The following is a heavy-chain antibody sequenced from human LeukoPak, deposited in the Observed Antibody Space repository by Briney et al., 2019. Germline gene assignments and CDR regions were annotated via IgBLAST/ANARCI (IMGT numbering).Heavy chain of an antibody. CDR2: INEDGGKT. V-gene: IGHV3-43*02. CDR3: AKEIDTLGTNAFDI. Sequence: PGGSLRLSCAASGLSFDDYPMHWVRQAPGKGLEWVSLINEDGGKTFYADSVRGRFTISRDNSKNSLYLQMNSLRTEDTALYYCAKEIDTLGTNAFDIWGQGTIVTVSS. D-gene: IGHD2-15*01. J-gene: IGHJ3*02. CDR1: GLSFDDYP.